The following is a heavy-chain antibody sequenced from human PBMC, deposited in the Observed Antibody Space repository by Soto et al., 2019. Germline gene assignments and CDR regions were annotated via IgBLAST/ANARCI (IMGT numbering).Heavy chain of an antibody. CDR1: GYTFRNYG. CDR2: ISPYNGNT. J-gene: IGHJ4*02. D-gene: IGHD3-3*01. V-gene: IGHV1-18*01. CDR3: ARDLVSGSDFWRAYNGGYFDY. Sequence: ASVKVSCKASGYTFRNYGITWVRQAPGQGLEWMAWISPYNGNTNYAQDLQGRVTMTTDTSTSTAYMELRSLTSEDTAMYYCARDLVSGSDFWRAYNGGYFDYWGQGALVTVSS.